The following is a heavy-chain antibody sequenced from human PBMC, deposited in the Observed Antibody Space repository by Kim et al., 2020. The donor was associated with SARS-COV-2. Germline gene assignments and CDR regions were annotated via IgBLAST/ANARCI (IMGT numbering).Heavy chain of an antibody. CDR2: ISGSGGST. Sequence: GGSLRLSCAASGFTFSSYAMSWVRQAPGKGLEWVSAISGSGGSTYYAASVKGRFTISRDNSKNTLYLQMNSLRAEDTTVYYCAKDVRHDTSAEDYWGQGTLVTVSS. J-gene: IGHJ4*02. CDR1: GFTFSSYA. CDR3: AKDVRHDTSAEDY. V-gene: IGHV3-23*01. D-gene: IGHD3-22*01.